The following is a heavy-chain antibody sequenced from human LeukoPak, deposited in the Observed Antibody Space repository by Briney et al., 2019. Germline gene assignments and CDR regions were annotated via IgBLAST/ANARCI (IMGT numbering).Heavy chain of an antibody. V-gene: IGHV4-59*01. CDR3: ARARYCSGGSCCGHYYYYYMDV. J-gene: IGHJ6*03. CDR2: IYYSGST. Sequence: KPSETLSLTCTVSGGSISSYYWSWIRQPPGKGLEWIGYIYYSGSTNYNPSLKSRVTISVDTSKNQFSLKLSSVTAADTAVYYCARARYCSGGSCCGHYYYYYMDVWGKGTTVTVSS. CDR1: GGSISSYY. D-gene: IGHD2-15*01.